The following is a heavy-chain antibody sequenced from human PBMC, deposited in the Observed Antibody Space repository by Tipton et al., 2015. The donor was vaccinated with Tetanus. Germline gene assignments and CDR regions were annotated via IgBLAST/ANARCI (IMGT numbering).Heavy chain of an antibody. D-gene: IGHD2-2*01. J-gene: IGHJ5*02. Sequence: TLSLTCTVSGDSISFYYWSWIRQPPEKGLEWIGYIYYSGNTKYNPSLKSRVTMSVDTSKNQFSLILTSVTPADTAVYYCARDLRRYQQNNWFDPWGQGTLVTVPS. CDR3: ARDLRRYQQNNWFDP. V-gene: IGHV4-59*01. CDR1: GDSISFYY. CDR2: IYYSGNT.